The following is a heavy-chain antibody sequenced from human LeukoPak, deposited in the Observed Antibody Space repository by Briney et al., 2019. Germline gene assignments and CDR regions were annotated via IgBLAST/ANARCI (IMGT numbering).Heavy chain of an antibody. V-gene: IGHV4-59*08. CDR2: IYYSGST. Sequence: SETLPLTCTVSGGSISSYYWNWIRQPPGKGLEWIGNIYYSGSTNYNPSLKSRVTISVDTSKNQFSLRLSSVTAADTAVYYCASNKGQWLFSDWGQGTLVTVSS. CDR3: ASNKGQWLFSD. CDR1: GGSISSYY. J-gene: IGHJ4*02. D-gene: IGHD6-19*01.